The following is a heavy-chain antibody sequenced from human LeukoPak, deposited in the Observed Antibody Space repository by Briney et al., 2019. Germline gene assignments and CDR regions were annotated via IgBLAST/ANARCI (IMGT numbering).Heavy chain of an antibody. CDR2: TYYRSKWYN. D-gene: IGHD4-11*01. J-gene: IGHJ4*02. CDR1: GDSVSRNSVA. V-gene: IGHV6-1*01. CDR3: ARGQYSAHDY. Sequence: SQTLSLTCAISGDSVSRNSVAWNWIRQSPSRGLEWLGRTYYRSKWYNDYAVSVRSRISINPDTSKNQFSLQLNSVTPADTAVYYCARGQYSAHDYWGQGTLVTVSS.